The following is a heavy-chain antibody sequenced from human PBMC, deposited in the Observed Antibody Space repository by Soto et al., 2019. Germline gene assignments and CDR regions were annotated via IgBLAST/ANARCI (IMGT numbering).Heavy chain of an antibody. Sequence: PGGSLRLSCAASGFTFSSYAMSWVRQAPGRGLEWVSSVSISSDGPYYADSVKGRFTISRDNSKNTLYLQLNSLRGEDTATYYCAQNYFFDSWGQGTPVTVSS. J-gene: IGHJ4*02. CDR1: GFTFSSYA. CDR3: AQNYFFDS. CDR2: VSISSDGP. V-gene: IGHV3-23*01.